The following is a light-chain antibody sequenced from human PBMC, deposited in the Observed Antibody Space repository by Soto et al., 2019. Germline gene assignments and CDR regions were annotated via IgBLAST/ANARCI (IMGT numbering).Light chain of an antibody. V-gene: IGKV1-9*01. Sequence: DTQLTQSSSFLSASVGDRVTITCRVSQDVSRSLGWYQQKPGKAPKLLISAASTLHSGVPSRFSGSGSGTDFTLTISSLQPEDFATYYCQQLWTYPLTFGGGTKVEI. CDR2: AAS. CDR1: QDVSRS. J-gene: IGKJ4*01. CDR3: QQLWTYPLT.